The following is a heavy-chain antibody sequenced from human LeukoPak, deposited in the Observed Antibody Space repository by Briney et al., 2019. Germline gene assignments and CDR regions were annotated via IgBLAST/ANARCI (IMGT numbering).Heavy chain of an antibody. J-gene: IGHJ5*02. CDR1: GFTFSSYS. D-gene: IGHD6-13*01. Sequence: GGSLRLSCAASGFTFSSYSMNWVRQAPGKGLEWLSYISGSSSIVYYGDSVKGRFTISRDNAKNSLYLQMNSLRDEDTAVYYCARDPSVAATGWGRWFDHWGLGTLVTVSS. CDR3: ARDPSVAATGWGRWFDH. V-gene: IGHV3-48*02. CDR2: ISGSSSIV.